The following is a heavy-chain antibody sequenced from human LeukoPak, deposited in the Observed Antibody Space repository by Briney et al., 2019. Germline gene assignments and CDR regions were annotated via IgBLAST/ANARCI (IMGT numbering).Heavy chain of an antibody. D-gene: IGHD2-15*01. CDR1: GYTFTGYY. CDR3: ARDVGGCSGGSCYDWFDP. J-gene: IGHJ5*02. CDR2: INPNSGGT. V-gene: IGHV1-2*02. Sequence: ASVKVSCMASGYTFTGYYMHWVRQAPGQGLEWMGWINPNSGGTNYAQKFQGRVTMTRDTSISTAYMELSRLRSDDTAVYYCARDVGGCSGGSCYDWFDPWGQGTLVTVSS.